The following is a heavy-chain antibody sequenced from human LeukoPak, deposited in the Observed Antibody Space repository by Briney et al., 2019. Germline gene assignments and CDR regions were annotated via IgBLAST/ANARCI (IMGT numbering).Heavy chain of an antibody. CDR3: ARDILYYDYVWGSYRTTGFAY. CDR1: GGSVSSGSYY. Sequence: SETLSLTCTVSGGSVSSGSYYWGWVRQPPGRGLEWSGYIYDSGSTNYNPSLKSRVTISVDTSKNQFSLKLSSVPPADTAVYYCARDILYYDYVWGSYRTTGFAYWGQGPLVTVSS. CDR2: IYDSGST. V-gene: IGHV4-61*01. D-gene: IGHD3-16*02. J-gene: IGHJ4*02.